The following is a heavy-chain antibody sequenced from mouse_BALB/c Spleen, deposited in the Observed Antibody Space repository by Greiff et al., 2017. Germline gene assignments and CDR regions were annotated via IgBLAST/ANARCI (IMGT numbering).Heavy chain of an antibody. J-gene: IGHJ4*01. Sequence: EVKLMESGGGLVQPGGSRKLSCAASGFTFSSFGMHWVRQAPEKGLEWVAYISSGSSTIYYADTVKGRFTISRDNPKNTLFLQMTSLRSEDTAMYYCARRDYDTLYYAMDYWGQGTSVTVSS. CDR1: GFTFSSFG. CDR3: ARRDYDTLYYAMDY. V-gene: IGHV5-17*02. CDR2: ISSGSSTI. D-gene: IGHD2-4*01.